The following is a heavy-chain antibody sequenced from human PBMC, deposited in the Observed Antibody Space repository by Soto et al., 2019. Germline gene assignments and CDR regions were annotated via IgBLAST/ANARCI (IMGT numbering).Heavy chain of an antibody. Sequence: PSETLSLTCAVSGGSISSSNWWSWVRQPPGKGLEWIGEIYHSGSTNYNPSLKSRVTISVDKSKNQFSLKLSSVTAADTAVYYCARADIVVGTGLDYYYYGMDVWGQGTTVTVSS. CDR2: IYHSGST. CDR3: ARADIVVGTGLDYYYYGMDV. V-gene: IGHV4-4*02. J-gene: IGHJ6*02. D-gene: IGHD2-2*01. CDR1: GGSISSSNW.